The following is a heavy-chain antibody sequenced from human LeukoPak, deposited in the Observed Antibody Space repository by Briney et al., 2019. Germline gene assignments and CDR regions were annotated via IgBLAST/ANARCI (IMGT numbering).Heavy chain of an antibody. J-gene: IGHJ4*02. D-gene: IGHD3-10*01. CDR1: GFTFSIYE. V-gene: IGHV3-48*03. CDR2: ISSASTI. Sequence: GGSLRLSCAASGFTFSIYEMNWVRQAPGKGLEWVSYISSASTIYYADSVKGRFTITRDNAKNSLYLQMNSLGAEDTAVYYCAREGGHGGYFDFWGQGTLVTVSS. CDR3: AREGGHGGYFDF.